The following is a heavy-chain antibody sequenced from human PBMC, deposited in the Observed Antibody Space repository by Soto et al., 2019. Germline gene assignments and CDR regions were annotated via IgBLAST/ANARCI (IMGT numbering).Heavy chain of an antibody. D-gene: IGHD4-17*01. CDR1: GGSISSYY. V-gene: IGHV4-34*01. CDR2: VNHRGRT. J-gene: IGHJ4*02. Sequence: SETLSLTCTVSGGSISSYYWSWIRQPPGKGLEWIGEVNHRGRTNYNPSLKSRVTISADTSKNQFSLKLNSVTAADTALYYCARHGDYVGVDYWGQGILVTVSS. CDR3: ARHGDYVGVDY.